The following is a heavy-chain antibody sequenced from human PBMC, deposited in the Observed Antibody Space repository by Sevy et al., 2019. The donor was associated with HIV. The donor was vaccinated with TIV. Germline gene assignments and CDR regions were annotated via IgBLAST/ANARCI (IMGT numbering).Heavy chain of an antibody. J-gene: IGHJ4*02. Sequence: SDTLSLTCTVSGGSISSYYWSWIRQPPGKGLEWIGYIYYSGSTNYNPSLKSRVTISVDTSKNQFSLKLSSVTAADTAVYCCARAMDYYDSSGWGGYFDYWGQGTLVTVSS. CDR2: IYYSGST. CDR3: ARAMDYYDSSGWGGYFDY. CDR1: GGSISSYY. V-gene: IGHV4-59*01. D-gene: IGHD3-22*01.